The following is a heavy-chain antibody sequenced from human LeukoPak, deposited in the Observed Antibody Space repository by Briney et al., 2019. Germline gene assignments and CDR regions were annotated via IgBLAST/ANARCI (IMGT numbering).Heavy chain of an antibody. J-gene: IGHJ4*02. CDR2: ISGSGGTT. Sequence: GGSLRLSCAASGLTFSSYAMTWVRQTPGKGLEWVAAISGSGGTTYYADFAKGRFSISRDNSENTLYLQMYSLRAEDTAVYHCAKFFDPSGGASGWTWTMDCWDQGTLVIVSS. CDR3: AKFFDPSGGASGWTWTMDC. V-gene: IGHV3-23*01. D-gene: IGHD6-25*01. CDR1: GLTFSSYA.